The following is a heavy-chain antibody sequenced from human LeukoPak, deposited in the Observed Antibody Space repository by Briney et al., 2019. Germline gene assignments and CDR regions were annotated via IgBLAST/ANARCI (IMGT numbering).Heavy chain of an antibody. V-gene: IGHV4-34*01. CDR2: INHSGST. J-gene: IGHJ5*02. D-gene: IGHD5-12*01. CDR3: ARGHVIAKSGYSGYDSNWFDP. CDR1: GGSFSGYY. Sequence: SETLSLTCAVYGGSFSGYYWSWIRQPPGKGLEWIGEINHSGSTNYNPSLKSRVTISLDTSKNQFSLKLSSVTAADTAVYYCARGHVIAKSGYSGYDSNWFDPWGQGTLVTVSS.